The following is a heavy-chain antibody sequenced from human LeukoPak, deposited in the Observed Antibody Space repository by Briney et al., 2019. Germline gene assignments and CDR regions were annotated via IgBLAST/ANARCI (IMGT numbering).Heavy chain of an antibody. CDR1: GFTFSSYW. V-gene: IGHV3-7*01. J-gene: IGHJ3*02. Sequence: GGSLRLSCAASGFTFSSYWMSWVRQAPGKGLEWVANIKQDGSGKYYVDSVKGRFTISRDNAKNSLYLQMNSLRAEDTAVYYCAREYCSGGSCYSSLDAFDIWGQGTMVTVSS. CDR2: IKQDGSGK. D-gene: IGHD2-15*01. CDR3: AREYCSGGSCYSSLDAFDI.